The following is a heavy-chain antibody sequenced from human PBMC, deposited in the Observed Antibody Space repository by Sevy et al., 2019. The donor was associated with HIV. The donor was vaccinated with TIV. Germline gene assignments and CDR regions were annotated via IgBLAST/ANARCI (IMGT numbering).Heavy chain of an antibody. CDR2: FDPEDGET. Sequence: ASVKVSCKVSGYTLTKLSMHWVRQAPGKGLEWMGTFDPEDGETIYAQKFQGRVTMTEDTSTDTAYMELISLRSEDTDVYYCATTKDYYENSGDPFDYWGQGTLVTVSS. D-gene: IGHD3-22*01. J-gene: IGHJ4*02. CDR3: ATTKDYYENSGDPFDY. CDR1: GYTLTKLS. V-gene: IGHV1-24*01.